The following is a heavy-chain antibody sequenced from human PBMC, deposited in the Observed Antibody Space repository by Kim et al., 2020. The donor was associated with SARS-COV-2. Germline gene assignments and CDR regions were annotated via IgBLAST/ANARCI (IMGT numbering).Heavy chain of an antibody. D-gene: IGHD2-15*01. CDR1: GGSISSSSYY. V-gene: IGHV4-39*01. J-gene: IGHJ5*02. Sequence: SETLSLTCTVSGGSISSSSYYWGWIRQPPGKGLEWIGSIYYSGSTYYNPSLKSRVTISVDTSKNQFSLKLSSVTAADTAVYYCARHGVYCSGGSCYGFMNWFDPWGQGTLVTVSS. CDR3: ARHGVYCSGGSCYGFMNWFDP. CDR2: IYYSGST.